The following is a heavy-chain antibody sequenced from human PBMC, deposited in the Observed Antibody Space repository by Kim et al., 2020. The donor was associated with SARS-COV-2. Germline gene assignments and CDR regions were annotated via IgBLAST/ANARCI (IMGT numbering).Heavy chain of an antibody. J-gene: IGHJ4*02. CDR2: ISGSGGST. CDR3: AKRRSPEYYYDSSGYYYFDV. Sequence: GGSLRLSCAASGFTFSSYAMSWVRQAPGKGLEWVSAISGSGGSTYYADSVKGRFTISRDNSKNTLYLQMNSLRAEDTAVYYCAKRRSPEYYYDSSGYYYFDVWGQGTLVTVSS. V-gene: IGHV3-23*01. D-gene: IGHD3-22*01. CDR1: GFTFSSYA.